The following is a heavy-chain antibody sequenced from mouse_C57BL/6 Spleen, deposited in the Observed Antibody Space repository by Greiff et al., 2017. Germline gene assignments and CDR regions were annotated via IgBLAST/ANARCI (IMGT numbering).Heavy chain of an antibody. V-gene: IGHV1-78*01. CDR1: GYTFTDHT. Sequence: VQLQQSDAELVKPGASVKISCKASGYTFTDHTIHWVKQSPEQGLEWIGYIYPGDGSTKYNENFKGKATLTADKSSSTAYVQLNSLTSEDSAVYFCARCCGSTVWYFGGQGTALTVSA. CDR3: ARCCGSTVWYF. D-gene: IGHD1-1*01. J-gene: IGHJ2*01. CDR2: IYPGDGST.